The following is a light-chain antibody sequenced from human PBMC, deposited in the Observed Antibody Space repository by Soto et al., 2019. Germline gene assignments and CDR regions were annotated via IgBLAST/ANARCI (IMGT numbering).Light chain of an antibody. CDR1: RSNIGAGYD. J-gene: IGLJ7*01. CDR3: QSYDNSLSGYV. CDR2: GNN. Sequence: QSVLTQPPSVSGAPGQRVTISCTGRRSNIGAGYDVHWYQQLPGTAPKLLIYGNNNRPSGVPDRFSGSKSGTSASLAITGLQAEDEADYYCQSYDNSLSGYVFGTGTQLTVL. V-gene: IGLV1-40*01.